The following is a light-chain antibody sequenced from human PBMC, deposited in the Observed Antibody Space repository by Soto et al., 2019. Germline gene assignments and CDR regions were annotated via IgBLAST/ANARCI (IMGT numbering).Light chain of an antibody. Sequence: DIQLTHSPSSLSASVGDRVTITCQASQDISNHLNWYQQKPGKAPNLLIYDASDLETGVPSRFSGGGSGTFCSFTINSLQPEDIATYYCQKHDGVPLFGPGTKVEIK. CDR2: DAS. CDR1: QDISNH. V-gene: IGKV1-33*01. CDR3: QKHDGVPL. J-gene: IGKJ3*01.